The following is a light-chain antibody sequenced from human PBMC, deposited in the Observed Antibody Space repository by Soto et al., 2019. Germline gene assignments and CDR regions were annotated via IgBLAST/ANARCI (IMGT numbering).Light chain of an antibody. Sequence: IVLTQSPATMSLSPGERATLSCRARQSVSSYLAWYQQKFGQAPRLLIYDASNRATGIPARFSGSGSATDFTLTISSLEPEDFAIYYCQQRYNWPLTFGQGTKLEIK. CDR3: QQRYNWPLT. J-gene: IGKJ1*01. V-gene: IGKV3-11*01. CDR1: QSVSSY. CDR2: DAS.